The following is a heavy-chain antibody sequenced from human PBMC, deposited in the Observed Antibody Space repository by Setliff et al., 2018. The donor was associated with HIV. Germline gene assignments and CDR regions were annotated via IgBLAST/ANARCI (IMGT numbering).Heavy chain of an antibody. CDR3: APPPRGGPGFSY. D-gene: IGHD3-10*01. CDR2: ISGSGANT. J-gene: IGHJ4*02. CDR1: GFTLIDHW. V-gene: IGHV3-74*01. Sequence: PGGSLRLSCAASGFTLIDHWMHWVRQVPGKGLVWVSGISGSGANTYHADSVKGRFTISRDNSKNTLYLQMNSLRADDTAVYYCAPPPRGGPGFSYWGQGTLVTVSS.